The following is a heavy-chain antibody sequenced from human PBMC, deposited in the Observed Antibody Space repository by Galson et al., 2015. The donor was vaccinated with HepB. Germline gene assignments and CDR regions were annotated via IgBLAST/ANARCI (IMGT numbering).Heavy chain of an antibody. J-gene: IGHJ6*03. V-gene: IGHV3-48*01. Sequence: SLRLSCAASGFTFSSYSMNWVRQAPGKGLEWVSYISSSSSTIYYADSVKGRFTISRDNAKNSLYLQMNSLRAEDTAVYYCARVHCSGGSCYSYRYYYMDVWGKGTTVTVSS. D-gene: IGHD2-15*01. CDR2: ISSSSSTI. CDR1: GFTFSSYS. CDR3: ARVHCSGGSCYSYRYYYMDV.